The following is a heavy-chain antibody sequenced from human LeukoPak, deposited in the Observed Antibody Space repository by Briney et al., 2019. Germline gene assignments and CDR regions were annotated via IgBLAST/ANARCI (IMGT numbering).Heavy chain of an antibody. Sequence: AASVKVSCKASGYTFTSYYIHWVRQAPGQGLEWMGVINPSGGSTSYAQKFQGRVTMTRDTSTSTVYMELSSLRSEDTAVYYCARDELSDVLTGPYYGMDVWGQGTTVTVSS. V-gene: IGHV1-46*01. CDR1: GYTFTSYY. CDR2: INPSGGST. J-gene: IGHJ6*02. CDR3: ARDELSDVLTGPYYGMDV. D-gene: IGHD3-9*01.